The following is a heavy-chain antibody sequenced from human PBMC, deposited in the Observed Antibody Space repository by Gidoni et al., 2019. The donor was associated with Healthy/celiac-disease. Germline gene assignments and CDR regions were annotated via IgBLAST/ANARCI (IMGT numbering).Heavy chain of an antibody. CDR1: GFTFSNAW. D-gene: IGHD3-9*01. V-gene: IGHV3-15*01. J-gene: IGHJ4*02. CDR3: TTVVVVPAADHYDILTGYYMVDY. CDR2: IKSKTDGGTT. Sequence: EVQLVESGGGLVKPGGSLRLSWEASGFTFSNAWRSWVRKAPGKGLEWVGRIKSKTDGGTTDYAAPVKGRFTISRDDSKNTLYLQMNSLKTEDTAVYYCTTVVVVPAADHYDILTGYYMVDYWGQGTLVTVSS.